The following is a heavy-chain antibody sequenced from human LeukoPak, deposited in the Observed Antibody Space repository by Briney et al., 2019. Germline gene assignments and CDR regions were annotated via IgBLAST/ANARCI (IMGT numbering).Heavy chain of an antibody. J-gene: IGHJ4*02. CDR1: GVSLSSSKW. D-gene: IGHD3-10*01. CDR2: IYHSGST. CDR3: ARDASGDLAPYIV. Sequence: SETLSLTCAVSGVSLSSSKWWSWVRQPPGKGLEWIGEIYHSGSTHYNPSLESRVTISVDKSQNHFSLKLSSVTAADTAVYYCARDASGDLAPYIVWGQGTLVTVSS. V-gene: IGHV4-4*02.